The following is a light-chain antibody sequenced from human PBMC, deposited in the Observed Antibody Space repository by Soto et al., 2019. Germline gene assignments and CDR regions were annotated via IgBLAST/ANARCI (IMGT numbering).Light chain of an antibody. J-gene: IGKJ4*01. CDR2: AAS. Sequence: DIQMTQSPSSVSASVGDTVTITCRASQAVSTWLAWYQQKPGGAPKLLIYAASTLQSGVPSRFSGSGSGTDFTLTIRSLQPEDFATYYCQQGASFPRTFGGGTKGDIK. CDR1: QAVSTW. V-gene: IGKV1-12*01. CDR3: QQGASFPRT.